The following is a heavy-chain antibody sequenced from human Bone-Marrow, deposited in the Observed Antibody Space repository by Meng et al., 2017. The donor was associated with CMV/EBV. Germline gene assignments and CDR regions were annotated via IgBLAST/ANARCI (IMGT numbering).Heavy chain of an antibody. J-gene: IGHJ5*02. CDR1: GVG. Sequence: GVGVGWIRQPPGKALEWLALIYWNDNKRYSPSLKSRLTINKDTSTNQVVLTMTNMDPVDTGTYYCAHGAGYGSTWYRLLGDKNWFDPWGPGTLVTVSS. D-gene: IGHD2-15*01. CDR2: IYWNDNK. CDR3: AHGAGYGSTWYRLLGDKNWFDP. V-gene: IGHV2-5*01.